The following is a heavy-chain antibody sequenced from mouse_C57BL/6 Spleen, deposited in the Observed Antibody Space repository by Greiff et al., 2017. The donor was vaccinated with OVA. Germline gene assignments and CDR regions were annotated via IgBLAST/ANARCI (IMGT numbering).Heavy chain of an antibody. V-gene: IGHV5-4*01. CDR2: ISDGGSYT. D-gene: IGHD2-4*01. CDR1: GFTFSSYA. J-gene: IGHJ4*01. CDR3: ARLPTMITNMDY. Sequence: EVQGVESGGGLVKPGGSLKLSCAASGFTFSSYAMSWVRQTPEKRLEWVATISDGGSYTYYPDNVKGRFTISRDNAKNNLYLQMSHLKSEDTAVYYCARLPTMITNMDYWGQGTSDTVSS.